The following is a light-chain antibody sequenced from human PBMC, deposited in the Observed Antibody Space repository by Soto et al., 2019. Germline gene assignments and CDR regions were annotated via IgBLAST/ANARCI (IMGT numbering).Light chain of an antibody. V-gene: IGKV3-15*01. CDR3: QQYNNWLRGT. CDR1: QSVSSN. CDR2: GAS. Sequence: EIVMTQSPATLSVSPGERATLSCRASQSVSSNLAWYQQKPGQAPRLLIYGASTRATGIPARFSGSGSGTEFTLTISSLQSEDFAVYYCQQYNNWLRGTFGPGT. J-gene: IGKJ3*01.